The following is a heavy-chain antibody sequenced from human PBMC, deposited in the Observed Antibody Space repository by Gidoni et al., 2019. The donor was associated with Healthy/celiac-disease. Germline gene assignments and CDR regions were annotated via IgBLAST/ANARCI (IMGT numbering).Heavy chain of an antibody. D-gene: IGHD6-13*01. CDR1: GFTFISYS. V-gene: IGHV3-21*01. CDR3: ARDRIAAAGGDYYYGMDV. Sequence: EVQLVASGGGLVKPGGSLRLSCAASGFTFISYSMNWVRQAPGKGLEWVSSISSSSSYIYYADSVKGRFTISRDNAKNSLYLQMNSLRAEDTAVYYCARDRIAAAGGDYYYGMDVWGQGTTVTVSS. J-gene: IGHJ6*02. CDR2: ISSSSSYI.